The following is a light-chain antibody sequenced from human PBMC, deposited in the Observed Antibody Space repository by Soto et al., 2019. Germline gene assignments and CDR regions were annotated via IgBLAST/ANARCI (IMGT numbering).Light chain of an antibody. V-gene: IGKV1-27*01. Sequence: DIQMTQAPSSLSASVGDRVTITCRASQGISNYLAWYQQKPGKVPKLLIYAASTLQSGVPSRFSGSGSGTEFTLTISSLQSEDFAVYYCQQYNNWPRNFGQGTRLEIK. CDR3: QQYNNWPRN. CDR1: QGISNY. CDR2: AAS. J-gene: IGKJ5*01.